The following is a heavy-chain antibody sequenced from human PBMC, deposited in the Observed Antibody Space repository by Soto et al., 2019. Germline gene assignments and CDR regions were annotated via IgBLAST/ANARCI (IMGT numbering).Heavy chain of an antibody. CDR3: AKDRLASSRGRFDV. CDR1: GFSFDDYA. V-gene: IGHV3-9*01. D-gene: IGHD2-21*01. CDR2: IGWRSFTL. Sequence: EVKLVESGGGWVQPGRSLRLSCAASGFSFDDYAMHWVRQLPGKGLEWVAGIGWRSFTLGYANSVKGRFTISRDNAQNFLYLQMDDLRAEDSALYFCAKDRLASSRGRFDVWGQGTLGTVSS. J-gene: IGHJ4*02.